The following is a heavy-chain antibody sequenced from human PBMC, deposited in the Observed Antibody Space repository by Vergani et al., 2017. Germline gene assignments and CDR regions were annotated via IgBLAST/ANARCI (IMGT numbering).Heavy chain of an antibody. J-gene: IGHJ4*02. CDR3: ARPYSSGWYGDFGDVDY. V-gene: IGHV3-30-3*01. Sequence: QVQLAESGGGVVQPGRSLRLSCAASGFTFSSYAMHWVRQAPGKGLEWVAVISYDGSNKYYADSVKGRFTISRDNSKSTLFLQMNRLRPEDTAVYYCARPYSSGWYGDFGDVDYWGQGTLVTVSS. CDR2: ISYDGSNK. CDR1: GFTFSSYA. D-gene: IGHD6-19*01.